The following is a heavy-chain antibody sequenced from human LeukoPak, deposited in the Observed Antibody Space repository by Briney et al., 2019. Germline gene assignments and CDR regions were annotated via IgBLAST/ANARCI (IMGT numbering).Heavy chain of an antibody. CDR2: IRYDGSNK. V-gene: IGHV3-30*02. J-gene: IGHJ4*02. CDR1: GFTFSSYE. CDR3: AKDRFDY. Sequence: GGSLRLSCAASGFTFSSYEMNWVRQAPGKGLEWVAFIRYDGSNKYYADSVKGRFTISRDNSKNTLYLQMNSLRAEDTAVYYCAKDRFDYWGQGTLVTVSS.